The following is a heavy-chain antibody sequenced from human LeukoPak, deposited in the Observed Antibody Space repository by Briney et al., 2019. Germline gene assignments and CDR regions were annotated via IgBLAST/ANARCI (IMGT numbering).Heavy chain of an antibody. Sequence: GASVKVSCKASGGTFSSYTISWVRQAPGQGLEWMGGIIPIFGTTNYAQKFQGRVTITADESTSTAYMELSSLRSEDTAVYYCARDNGLDTAMVSSYYYYMDVWGKGTTVTISS. V-gene: IGHV1-69*13. CDR1: GGTFSSYT. D-gene: IGHD5-18*01. CDR2: IIPIFGTT. J-gene: IGHJ6*03. CDR3: ARDNGLDTAMVSSYYYYMDV.